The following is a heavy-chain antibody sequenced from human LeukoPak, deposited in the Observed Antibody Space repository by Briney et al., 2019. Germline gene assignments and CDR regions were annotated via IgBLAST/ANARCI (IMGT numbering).Heavy chain of an antibody. CDR1: GFTFSSYG. Sequence: GGSLRLSCAASGFTFSSYGMHWVRQAPGKGLEWVAVISYDGSNKYYADSVKGRFTIYRDNSKNTLYLQMNSLRAEDTAVYYCANHPGDYWGQGTLVTVSS. V-gene: IGHV3-30*18. CDR3: ANHPGDY. CDR2: ISYDGSNK. J-gene: IGHJ4*02.